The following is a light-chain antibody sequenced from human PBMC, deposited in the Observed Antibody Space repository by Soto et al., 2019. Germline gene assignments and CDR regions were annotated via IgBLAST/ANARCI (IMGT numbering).Light chain of an antibody. Sequence: EILLTQSPGTLSLSPGERATLSCRASQSVSSSYLAWYQQKPGQAPRLLIYGASSRATGIPDRFSGSGSGTDFTLTISSLQPDDSATYYCQQCNRYPITFGQGTRLEIK. V-gene: IGKV3-20*01. CDR1: QSVSSSY. CDR3: QQCNRYPIT. J-gene: IGKJ5*01. CDR2: GAS.